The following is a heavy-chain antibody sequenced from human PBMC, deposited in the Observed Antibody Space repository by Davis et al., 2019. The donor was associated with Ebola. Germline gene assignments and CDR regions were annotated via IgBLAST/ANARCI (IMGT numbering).Heavy chain of an antibody. CDR2: ITGSSRSI. CDR3: ARDWNCSGGSCYSVPFDY. CDR1: GFSFTTYA. J-gene: IGHJ4*02. D-gene: IGHD2-15*01. Sequence: GESLKISCAASGFSFTTYAMNWVRQAPGKGLEWISYITGSSRSIYYADSVKGRFTISRDNARNSLYLQMNSLRAEDTAVYYCARDWNCSGGSCYSVPFDYWGQGTLVTVSS. V-gene: IGHV3-48*01.